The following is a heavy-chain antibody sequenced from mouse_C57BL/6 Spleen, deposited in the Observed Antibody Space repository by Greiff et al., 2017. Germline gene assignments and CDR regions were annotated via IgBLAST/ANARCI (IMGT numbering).Heavy chain of an antibody. J-gene: IGHJ2*01. CDR3: ARNFDD. CDR1: GFPFSDYG. V-gene: IGHV5-17*01. Sequence: EVHLVESGGGLVKPGGSLKLSCAASGFPFSDYGMPWVRQAPEKGLEWVAYISSGSSTIYSADTVKGRFTISRDNAKNTLFLQMTSLRSEDTAMYYCARNFDDWGQGTTLTVSS. CDR2: ISSGSSTI.